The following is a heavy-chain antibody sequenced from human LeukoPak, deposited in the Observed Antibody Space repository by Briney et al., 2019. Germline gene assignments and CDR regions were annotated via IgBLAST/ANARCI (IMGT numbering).Heavy chain of an antibody. D-gene: IGHD2-8*01. CDR3: AQDISGGMYGIWFDP. Sequence: ASVKVSCKASGYTFTSYYMHWVRQAPGQGLEWMGIINPGGGSTSYAQKFQGRVTMTGDTSTSTVYMELSSLRSEDTAVYYCAQDISGGMYGIWFDPWGQGTLVTVPS. V-gene: IGHV1-46*01. J-gene: IGHJ5*02. CDR1: GYTFTSYY. CDR2: INPGGGST.